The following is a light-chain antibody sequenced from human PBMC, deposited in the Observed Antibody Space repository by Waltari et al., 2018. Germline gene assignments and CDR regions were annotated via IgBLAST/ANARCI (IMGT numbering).Light chain of an antibody. V-gene: IGLV2-23*02. CDR1: SSDVGGYNY. Sequence: QSALTQPASVSGSPGQSITISCTGTSSDVGGYNYVSWYQQYPDKAAKLMIYDVSKRPSWVSHGFAASKSGNTASLTISGRQAEDEADYYCCSYAGSSTHVLFGGGTKLTVL. J-gene: IGLJ2*01. CDR2: DVS. CDR3: CSYAGSSTHVL.